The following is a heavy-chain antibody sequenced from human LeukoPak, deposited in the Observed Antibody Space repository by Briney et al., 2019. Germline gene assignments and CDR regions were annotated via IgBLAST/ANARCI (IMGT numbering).Heavy chain of an antibody. CDR1: GFTFSRFN. Sequence: PGGSLRLSCAASGFTFSRFNMNWVRQAPGKGLEWVSSISTSSSDKNYADSLKGRFTISRDNAKNSLYLQMDTLRAEDTAVYFCARAQYRGSYYDAFDLWGQGTMVTVSS. CDR2: ISTSSSDK. V-gene: IGHV3-21*01. CDR3: ARAQYRGSYYDAFDL. D-gene: IGHD1-26*01. J-gene: IGHJ3*01.